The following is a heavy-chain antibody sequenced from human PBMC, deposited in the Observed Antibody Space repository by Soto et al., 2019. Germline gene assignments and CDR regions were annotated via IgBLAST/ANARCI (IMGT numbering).Heavy chain of an antibody. CDR3: AREYGSSYSPRYDGMDV. CDR1: GFTLRSYW. J-gene: IGHJ6*02. D-gene: IGHD6-13*01. V-gene: IGHV3-7*05. Sequence: EVQLVESGGGLVQPGGSLRLSCAASGFTLRSYWMSWVRQAPGPGLEWVANIKQDGSEKYYVDSVKGRFTFSRDTAKSSRYRQLNRLRAEDTAVYYCAREYGSSYSPRYDGMDVWGQGTTVTVSS. CDR2: IKQDGSEK.